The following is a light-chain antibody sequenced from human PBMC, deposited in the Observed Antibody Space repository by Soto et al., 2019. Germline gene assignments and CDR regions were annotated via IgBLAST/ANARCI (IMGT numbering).Light chain of an antibody. Sequence: DIVLTQSPDSLAVSLGERATINCKSSQNVLYSSNNKNYLAWYQQKPGQPPKLLIYWASTRESGVLDRFSGSGSGTDFTLTISSLQAEDVAVYYCQQFHSTPYTFGQGTKLEIK. J-gene: IGKJ2*01. CDR2: WAS. CDR3: QQFHSTPYT. CDR1: QNVLYSSNNKNY. V-gene: IGKV4-1*01.